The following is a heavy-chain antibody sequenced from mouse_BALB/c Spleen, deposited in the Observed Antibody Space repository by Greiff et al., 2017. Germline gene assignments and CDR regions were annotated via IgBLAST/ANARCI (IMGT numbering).Heavy chain of an antibody. CDR1: GYSITSDYA. CDR3: AREGDGYLPWFAY. Sequence: DVKLQESGPGLVKPSQSLSLTCTVTGYSITSDYAWNWIRQFPGNKLEWMGYISYSGSTSYNPSLKSRISITRDTSKNQFFLQLNSVTTEDTATYYCAREGDGYLPWFAYWGQGTLVTVSA. V-gene: IGHV3-2*02. D-gene: IGHD2-3*01. J-gene: IGHJ3*01. CDR2: ISYSGST.